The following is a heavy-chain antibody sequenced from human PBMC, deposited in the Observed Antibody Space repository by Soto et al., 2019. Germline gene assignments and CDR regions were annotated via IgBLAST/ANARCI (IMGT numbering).Heavy chain of an antibody. Sequence: QVQLVQSGAEVQKPGSSVKVSCKASGGTFSSYTISWVRQAPGQGLEWMGRIIPILGIANYAQKFQGRVTITADKSTSTAYMELSSLRSEDTAVYYCANSYGDYGYYFDYWGQGTLVTVSS. J-gene: IGHJ4*02. CDR1: GGTFSSYT. D-gene: IGHD4-17*01. CDR3: ANSYGDYGYYFDY. CDR2: IIPILGIA. V-gene: IGHV1-69*02.